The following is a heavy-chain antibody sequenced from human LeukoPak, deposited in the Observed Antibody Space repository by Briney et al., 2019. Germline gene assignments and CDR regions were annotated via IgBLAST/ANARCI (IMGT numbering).Heavy chain of an antibody. CDR2: IRSKANSYAT. V-gene: IGHV3-73*01. Sequence: PGGSLRLSCAASGFTFSGSAMHWVRQASGKGLEWVGRIRSKANSYATAYVASVKGRFTISRDDSKNTAYLQMNSRKTEDTAVYYCTRRIVGALDYWGQGTLVTVSS. J-gene: IGHJ4*02. D-gene: IGHD1-26*01. CDR1: GFTFSGSA. CDR3: TRRIVGALDY.